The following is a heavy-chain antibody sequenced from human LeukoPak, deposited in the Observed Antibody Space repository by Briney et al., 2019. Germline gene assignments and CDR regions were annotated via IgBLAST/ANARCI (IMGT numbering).Heavy chain of an antibody. CDR1: GFTFSTYG. J-gene: IGHJ6*03. CDR2: ISGSGGST. Sequence: GGSLRLSCVASGFTFSTYGMSRVRQAPGKGLEWVSAISGSGGSTYYADSVKGRFTISRDNSKNTLYLQMNSLRAEDTAVYYCAKDGGEYYDILTGYYPRLYYMDVWGKGTTVTISS. V-gene: IGHV3-23*01. CDR3: AKDGGEYYDILTGYYPRLYYMDV. D-gene: IGHD3-9*01.